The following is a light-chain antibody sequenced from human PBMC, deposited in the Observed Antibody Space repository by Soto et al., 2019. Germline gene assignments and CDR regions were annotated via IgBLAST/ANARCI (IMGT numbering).Light chain of an antibody. V-gene: IGKV2-28*01. CDR2: LGS. CDR1: QSLLHSNGYNY. Sequence: DIVMTQSPLSLPVTPGEPVSISCRSSQSLLHSNGYNYLDWYLQKPGQSPQLLIYLGSNRASGVPDRFSGSGSGTDFTLKISSAEAEDVWVYYCMQALQSPWTFGQGTKVEIK. CDR3: MQALQSPWT. J-gene: IGKJ1*01.